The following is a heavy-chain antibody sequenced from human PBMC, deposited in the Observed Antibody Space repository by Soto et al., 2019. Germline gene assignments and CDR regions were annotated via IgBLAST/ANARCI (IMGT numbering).Heavy chain of an antibody. V-gene: IGHV4-39*01. CDR1: GGSISSSSYY. CDR3: ASGAITMVRGVTNYYYYGMDV. J-gene: IGHJ6*02. D-gene: IGHD3-10*01. Sequence: PSETLSLTCTVSGGSISSSSYYWVWIRHPPGKGLEWIGSIYYSGSTYYNPSLKSRVTISVDTSKNQFSLKLSSVTAADTAVYYCASGAITMVRGVTNYYYYGMDVWGQGTTVTVSS. CDR2: IYYSGST.